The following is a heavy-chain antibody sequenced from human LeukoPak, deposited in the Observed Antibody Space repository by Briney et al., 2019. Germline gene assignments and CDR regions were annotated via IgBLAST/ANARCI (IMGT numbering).Heavy chain of an antibody. V-gene: IGHV3-7*01. CDR1: GFTFSSYW. CDR3: AREAYNWNIDVFDI. Sequence: PGGSLRLSCAASGFTFSSYWMSWVRQAPGKGLAWVANIKQDGSEKYYVDSVKGRFTISRDNAKNSLYLQMNSLRAEDTAVYYCAREAYNWNIDVFDIWGQGTMVTVSS. CDR2: IKQDGSEK. J-gene: IGHJ3*02. D-gene: IGHD1/OR15-1a*01.